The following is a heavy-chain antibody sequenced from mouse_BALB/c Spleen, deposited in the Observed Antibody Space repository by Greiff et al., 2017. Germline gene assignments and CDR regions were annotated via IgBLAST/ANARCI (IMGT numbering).Heavy chain of an antibody. J-gene: IGHJ3*01. D-gene: IGHD2-1*01. CDR3: ASYYGNYVAWFAY. CDR1: GFNIKDTY. V-gene: IGHV14-3*02. CDR2: IDPANGNT. Sequence: EVKLMESGAELVKPGASVKLSCTASGFNIKDTYMHWVKQRPEQGLEWIGRIDPANGNTKYDPKFQGKATITADTSSNTAYLQLSSLTSEDTAVYYCASYYGNYVAWFAYWGQGTLVTVSA.